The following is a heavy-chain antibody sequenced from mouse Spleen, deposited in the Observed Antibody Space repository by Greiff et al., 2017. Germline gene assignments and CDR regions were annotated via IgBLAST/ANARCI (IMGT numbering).Heavy chain of an antibody. D-gene: IGHD1-1*01. CDR2: INPSNGGT. J-gene: IGHJ4*01. V-gene: IGHV1S81*02. Sequence: VQLQQSGAELVKPGASVKLSCKASGYTFTSYYMYWVKQRPGQGLEWIGGINPSNGGTNFNEKFKSKATLTVDKSSSTAYMQLSSLTSEDSAVYYCTRDPHYYGSSYDAMDYWGQGTSVTVSS. CDR3: TRDPHYYGSSYDAMDY. CDR1: GYTFTSYY.